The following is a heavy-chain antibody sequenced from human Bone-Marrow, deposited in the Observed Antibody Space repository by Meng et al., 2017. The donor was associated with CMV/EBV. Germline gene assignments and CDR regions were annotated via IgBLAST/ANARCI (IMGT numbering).Heavy chain of an antibody. Sequence: GSLRLSCTVSGGSISSSSYYWGWIRQPPGKGLEWIGSIYYSGSTYYNPSLKSRVTISVDTSKNQFSLKLSSVTAADTAVYYCARHYSSSWFDPCGKGTLVTVSS. CDR1: GGSISSSSYY. J-gene: IGHJ5*02. V-gene: IGHV4-39*01. CDR3: ARHYSSSWFDP. CDR2: IYYSGST. D-gene: IGHD6-13*01.